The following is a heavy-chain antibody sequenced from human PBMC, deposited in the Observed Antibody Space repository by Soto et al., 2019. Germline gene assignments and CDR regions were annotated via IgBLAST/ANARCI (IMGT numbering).Heavy chain of an antibody. D-gene: IGHD5-18*01. CDR3: AASGEYSYGSPGRYGMDV. J-gene: IGHJ6*02. Sequence: GASVKVSCKASGFTFTSSAMQWVRQARGQRLEWIGWIVVGISNTNYAQKFQERVTITRDMSTSTAYMELSSLRSEDTAVYYCAASGEYSYGSPGRYGMDVWGQGTTVTVSS. CDR1: GFTFTSSA. CDR2: IVVGISNT. V-gene: IGHV1-58*02.